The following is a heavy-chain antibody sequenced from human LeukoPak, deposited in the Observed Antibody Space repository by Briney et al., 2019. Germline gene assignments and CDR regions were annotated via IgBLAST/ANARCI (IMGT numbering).Heavy chain of an antibody. V-gene: IGHV4-34*01. CDR1: GGSFSGYY. D-gene: IGHD3-22*01. CDR2: INHSGST. J-gene: IGHJ4*02. CDR3: ARGYYDSSGYRRTPYFDH. Sequence: SETLSLTCAVYGGSFSGYYWSWIRQPPGKGLEWIGEINHSGSTNYNPSLKSRVTISVDTSKNQFSLKLSSVTAADTAVYYCARGYYDSSGYRRTPYFDHWGQGTLVTVSS.